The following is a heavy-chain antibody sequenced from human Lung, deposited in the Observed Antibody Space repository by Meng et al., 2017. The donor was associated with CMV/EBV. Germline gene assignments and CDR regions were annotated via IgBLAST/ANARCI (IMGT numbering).Heavy chain of an antibody. CDR3: ARLTAGYGY. V-gene: IGHV3-74*01. Sequence: LSCAACGFSFSSYWMFWARQVPGKGLVWLARISTDGSSTTYADSVKGRFTISRDNAKNTLYLQMNGLRVEDTGVYYCARLTAGYGYWGQGTLVTVSS. J-gene: IGHJ4*02. CDR1: GFSFSSYW. D-gene: IGHD6-13*01. CDR2: ISTDGSST.